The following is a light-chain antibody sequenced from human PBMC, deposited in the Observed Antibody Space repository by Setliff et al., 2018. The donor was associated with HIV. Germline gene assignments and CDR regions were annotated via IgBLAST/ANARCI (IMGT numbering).Light chain of an antibody. J-gene: IGLJ1*01. V-gene: IGLV2-14*01. CDR3: SIHRSRGYV. CDR1: SSDVGRYNF. Sequence: QSVLTQPPSASGSPGQSVTISCTGTSSDVGRYNFVSWYQQHPGKAPKLIIYDVTTRPSGVSNRFSGSKSGNTASLTISGLQAEDEADYYCSIHRSRGYVFGTGTKVTVL. CDR2: DVT.